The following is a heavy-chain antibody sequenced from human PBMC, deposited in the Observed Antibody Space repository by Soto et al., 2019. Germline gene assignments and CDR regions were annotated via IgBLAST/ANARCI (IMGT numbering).Heavy chain of an antibody. D-gene: IGHD4-17*01. Sequence: PSETLSLTCTVSGGSISSYYWSWIRQPPGKGLEWIGYIYYSGSTNYNPSLKSRVTISVDTSKNQFSLKLSSVTAADTAVYYCARQRYGDYVDAFDIWGQGTMVT. CDR3: ARQRYGDYVDAFDI. V-gene: IGHV4-59*08. CDR2: IYYSGST. CDR1: GGSISSYY. J-gene: IGHJ3*02.